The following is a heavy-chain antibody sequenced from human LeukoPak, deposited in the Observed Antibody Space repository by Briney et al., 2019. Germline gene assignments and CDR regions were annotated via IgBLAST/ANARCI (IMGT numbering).Heavy chain of an antibody. J-gene: IGHJ4*02. CDR3: ARHKGGTTYDY. Sequence: SETLSLTCTVSGGSISSYYWSWIRQPPGKGLEWIGYISYSGSTNYNASLQSRVTMSVDMSKNEFSLKVRSVTAADTAVYYCARHKGGTTYDYWGQGTLVTVSP. D-gene: IGHD1-7*01. CDR1: GGSISSYY. CDR2: ISYSGST. V-gene: IGHV4-59*08.